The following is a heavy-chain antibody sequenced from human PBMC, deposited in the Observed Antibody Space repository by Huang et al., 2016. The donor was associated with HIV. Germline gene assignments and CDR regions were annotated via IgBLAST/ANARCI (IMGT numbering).Heavy chain of an antibody. CDR3: ARGSAGVLWFGEM. J-gene: IGHJ4*02. D-gene: IGHD3-10*01. V-gene: IGHV3-30*04. CDR2: ISYDGSNQ. Sequence: VESGGGVVQPGRSLRLSCAASGFTFSSYAMHWVRQAPGKGLEWVAVISYDGSNQHYVDSVKGRFTISRDNSKKMLYLQMNSLRMGDTAVYYCARGSAGVLWFGEMWGQGTLVTVSS. CDR1: GFTFSSYA.